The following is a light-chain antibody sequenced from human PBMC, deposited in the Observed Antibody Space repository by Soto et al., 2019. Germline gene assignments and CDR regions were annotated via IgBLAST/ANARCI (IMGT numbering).Light chain of an antibody. CDR3: QQPWGT. Sequence: EIVMTQSPDTLSVSPGERATLSCRASQSVSSNLAWYQQKPGQAPRLLIYGASTRATGIPARFSGSGSGTEFTLTISSLQSEDFAVYYCQQPWGTFGQGTKLEIK. V-gene: IGKV3-15*01. CDR1: QSVSSN. J-gene: IGKJ2*02. CDR2: GAS.